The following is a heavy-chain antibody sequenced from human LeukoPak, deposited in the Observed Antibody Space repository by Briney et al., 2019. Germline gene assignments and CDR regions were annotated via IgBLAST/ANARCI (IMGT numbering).Heavy chain of an antibody. J-gene: IGHJ6*04. CDR2: IIPIFGTA. CDR3: AGRLKGSGSYYRPFYYYYGMDV. CDR1: GGTFSSYA. Sequence: SVKVSCKASGGTFSSYAISWVRQAPGQGLKWMGGIIPIFGTANYAQKFQGRVTITADESTSTAYMELSSLRSEDTAVYYCAGRLKGSGSYYRPFYYYYGMDVWGKGTTVTVSS. D-gene: IGHD3-10*01. V-gene: IGHV1-69*01.